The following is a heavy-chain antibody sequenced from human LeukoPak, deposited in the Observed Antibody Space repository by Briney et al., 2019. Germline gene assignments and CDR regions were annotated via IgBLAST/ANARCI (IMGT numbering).Heavy chain of an antibody. V-gene: IGHV4-38-2*02. CDR1: CYSISSGYY. CDR2: IYYSGST. CDR3: ARRGQWMVYDY. Sequence: SETLSLTCTVSCYSISSGYYLGWIRQPPGKGLEWICIIYYSGSTYYNPSVKSRVTISVDQSQSQFSPELSSVSAEDPAVYYCARRGQWMVYDYWGQGTLVTVSS. J-gene: IGHJ4*02. D-gene: IGHD6-19*01.